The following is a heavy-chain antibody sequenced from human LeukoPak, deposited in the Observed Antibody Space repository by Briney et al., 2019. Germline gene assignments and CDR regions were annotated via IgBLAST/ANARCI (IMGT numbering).Heavy chain of an antibody. Sequence: SETLSLTCAVYGGSFSGYYWSWIRQPPGKGLEWIGEINHSGSTNYNPSLKSRVTISLDTSKNQFSLKLSSVTAADTAVYYCAGGIRAAAAGSGTDYWGQGTLVTVSS. CDR2: INHSGST. J-gene: IGHJ4*02. CDR3: AGGIRAAAAGSGTDY. CDR1: GGSFSGYY. D-gene: IGHD6-13*01. V-gene: IGHV4-34*01.